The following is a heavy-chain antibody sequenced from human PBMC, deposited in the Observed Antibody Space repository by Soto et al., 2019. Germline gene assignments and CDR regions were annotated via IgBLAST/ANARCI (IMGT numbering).Heavy chain of an antibody. J-gene: IGHJ4*02. D-gene: IGHD6-19*01. CDR3: ARDKEDIAVAVHTPPFDL. CDR1: GGTFSSSA. V-gene: IGHV1-69*12. Sequence: QVQLVQSGPEVKKPGSSVKVSCKTSGGTFSSSAISWVRQAPGQGLEWMGGIIPIFGTANYAQKFQGRVTITADESTSTAYMELSSLRSEDTAVYYCARDKEDIAVAVHTPPFDLWGQGTLVTVSS. CDR2: IIPIFGTA.